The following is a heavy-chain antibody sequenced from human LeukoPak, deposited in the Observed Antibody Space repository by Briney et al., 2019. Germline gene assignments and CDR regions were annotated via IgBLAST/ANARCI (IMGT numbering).Heavy chain of an antibody. V-gene: IGHV1-18*01. D-gene: IGHD5-18*01. CDR1: GYTFTSYG. J-gene: IGHJ4*02. CDR3: ASSVDTAMVGGY. CDR2: ISSYNGNT. Sequence: ASVKVSCKASGYTFTSYGISWVRQAPGQGLEWMGWISSYNGNTHYAQKLQGRVTMTTDTSTSTAYMELRSLRSDDTAVYYCASSVDTAMVGGYWGQGTLVTVSS.